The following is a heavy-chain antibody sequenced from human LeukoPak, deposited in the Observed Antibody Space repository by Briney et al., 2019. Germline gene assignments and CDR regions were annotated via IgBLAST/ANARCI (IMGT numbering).Heavy chain of an antibody. J-gene: IGHJ3*02. V-gene: IGHV4-30-2*01. CDR3: ARHYDTAMGDDAFDI. Sequence: SETLSLTCTVSGGSISSGGYYWSWIRQPPGKGLEWIGYIYHSGSTYYNPSLKSRVTISVDTSKNQFSLKLSSVTAADTAVYYCARHYDTAMGDDAFDIWGQGTMVTVSS. CDR2: IYHSGST. D-gene: IGHD5-18*01. CDR1: GGSISSGGYY.